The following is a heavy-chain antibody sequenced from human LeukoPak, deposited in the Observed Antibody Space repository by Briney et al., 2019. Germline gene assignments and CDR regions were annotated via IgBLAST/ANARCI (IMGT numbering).Heavy chain of an antibody. V-gene: IGHV1-69*05. D-gene: IGHD6-13*01. CDR3: ATRELVQDYYYMDV. Sequence: SVKVSCKASGGTFSSYAISWVRQAPGQGLEWMGRIIPIFGTANYAQKFQGRVMITTDESTSTAYMELSSLRSEDTAVYYCATRELVQDYYYMDVWGKGTTVTVSS. CDR2: IIPIFGTA. CDR1: GGTFSSYA. J-gene: IGHJ6*03.